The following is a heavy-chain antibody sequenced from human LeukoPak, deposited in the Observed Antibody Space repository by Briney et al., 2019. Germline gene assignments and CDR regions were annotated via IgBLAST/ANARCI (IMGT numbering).Heavy chain of an antibody. CDR2: IGPTGSDR. J-gene: IGHJ4*02. D-gene: IGHD1-14*01. V-gene: IGHV3-21*06. CDR1: GLTFSTSG. CDR3: ATETNGRHYDY. Sequence: GGSLRFSCTASGLTFSTSGFNWVRQAPGKGLEWVASIGPTGSDRYHADSIKGRFTISRDNANNFLYLQMNSLRAEDTAVYYCATETNGRHYDYWGQGTLLTVSS.